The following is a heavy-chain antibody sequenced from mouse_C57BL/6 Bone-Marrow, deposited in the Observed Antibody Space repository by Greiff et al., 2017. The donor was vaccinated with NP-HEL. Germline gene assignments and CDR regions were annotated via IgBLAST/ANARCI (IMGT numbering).Heavy chain of an antibody. D-gene: IGHD2-4*01. CDR2: ISYDGSN. V-gene: IGHV3-6*01. CDR1: GYSITSGYY. CDR3: ARGGLRPYYFDY. Sequence: DVKLQESGPGLVKPSQSLSLTCSVTGYSITSGYYWNWIRQFPGNKLEWMGYISYDGSNNYNPSLKNRISITRDTSKNQFFLKLNSVTTEDTATYYCARGGLRPYYFDYWGQGTTLTVSS. J-gene: IGHJ2*01.